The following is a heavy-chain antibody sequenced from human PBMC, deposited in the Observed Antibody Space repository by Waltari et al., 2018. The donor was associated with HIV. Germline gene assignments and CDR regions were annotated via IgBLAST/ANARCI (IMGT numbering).Heavy chain of an antibody. J-gene: IGHJ4*02. D-gene: IGHD2-15*01. CDR3: ARGYCSGGSCYSVLFGY. V-gene: IGHV4-31*03. Sequence: QVQLQESGPGLVKPSQTLSLTCTVSGGSISSGGYYWSWIRQHPGKGLEWIGYIYYSGSTYYNPSLKSRVTISVDTSKNQFSLKLSSVTAADTAVYYCARGYCSGGSCYSVLFGYWGQGTLVTVSS. CDR2: IYYSGST. CDR1: GGSISSGGYY.